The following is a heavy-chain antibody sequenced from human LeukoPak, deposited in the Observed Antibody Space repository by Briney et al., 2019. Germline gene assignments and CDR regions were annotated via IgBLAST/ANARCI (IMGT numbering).Heavy chain of an antibody. D-gene: IGHD2-8*01. V-gene: IGHV3-33*01. CDR3: ARAGASNEFDY. CDR2: IWSDGSKT. Sequence: TGGSLRLSCAASGFTSTSYGMHWVRQAPGKGLEWVAVIWSDGSKTYYVDSVKGRFTISRDYSKNTLFLQMSSLRAEDTAVYYCARAGASNEFDYWGQGTLVTVSS. J-gene: IGHJ4*02. CDR1: GFTSTSYG.